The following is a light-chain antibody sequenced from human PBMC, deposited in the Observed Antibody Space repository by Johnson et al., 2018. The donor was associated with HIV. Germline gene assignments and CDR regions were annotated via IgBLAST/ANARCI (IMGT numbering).Light chain of an antibody. J-gene: IGLJ1*01. Sequence: QPVLTQPPSVSAAPGQKVTISCSGSSSNIGKNHVSWYQQFPGTAPKLLVYEDDKRPSDIPDRFSGSKSGTSATLGITGLQTGDEAEYYCGTWDSSLSAGVFGTGTKVTVL. CDR1: SSNIGKNH. CDR3: GTWDSSLSAGV. CDR2: EDD. V-gene: IGLV1-51*02.